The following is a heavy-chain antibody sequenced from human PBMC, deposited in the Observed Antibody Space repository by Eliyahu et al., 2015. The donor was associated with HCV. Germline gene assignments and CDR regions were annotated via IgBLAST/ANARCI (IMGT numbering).Heavy chain of an antibody. V-gene: IGHV3-48*02. CDR1: GFXFNTYS. J-gene: IGHJ4*02. CDR3: ARGSLCTGGTCYSLFDY. D-gene: IGHD2-15*01. CDR2: IGHSSSPI. Sequence: EVQLVESGGGLVQPGGSLRLSCAVSGFXFNTYSMNWVRQAPGKGLEWLSYIGHSSSPIYYADSVRGRITISRDNARNSVFLQMSSLRDEDTAVYYCARGSLCTGGTCYSLFDYWGQGTLVTVSS.